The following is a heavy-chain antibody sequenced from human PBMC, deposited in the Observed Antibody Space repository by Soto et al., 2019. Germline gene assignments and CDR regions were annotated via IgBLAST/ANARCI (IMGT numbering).Heavy chain of an antibody. CDR1: GDTVSSNSAA. CDR3: GRSVRGHVVKYFDY. Sequence: PSQTLSLTCAISGDTVSSNSAAWNWIRQSPSRGLEWRGRTHYRSKWYNDYAVSVKSRITINPDTSKNQFSLQLNSVTPEDTAVYYCGRSVRGHVVKYFDYWGQGTLVTVSS. V-gene: IGHV6-1*01. J-gene: IGHJ4*02. D-gene: IGHD3-10*01. CDR2: THYRSKWYN.